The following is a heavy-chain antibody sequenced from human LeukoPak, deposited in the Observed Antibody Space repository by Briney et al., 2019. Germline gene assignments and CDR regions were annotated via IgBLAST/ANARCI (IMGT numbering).Heavy chain of an antibody. CDR3: AKDYSNYLAYFDY. J-gene: IGHJ4*02. Sequence: GGSLRLSCAASGFIFSSYAMSWVRQAPGKGLEWVAFIRYDGSNKYYADSVKGRFTISRDNSKNTLYLQMNSLRAEDTAVYYCAKDYSNYLAYFDYWGQGTLVTVSS. V-gene: IGHV3-30*02. D-gene: IGHD4-11*01. CDR1: GFIFSSYA. CDR2: IRYDGSNK.